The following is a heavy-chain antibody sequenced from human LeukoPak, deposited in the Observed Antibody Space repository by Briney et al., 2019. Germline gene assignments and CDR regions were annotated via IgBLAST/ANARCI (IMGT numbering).Heavy chain of an antibody. CDR1: GGSISSYY. D-gene: IGHD6-19*01. V-gene: IGHV4-59*01. Sequence: PSETLSLTCTVYGGSISSYYWSWIRQPPGKGLEWVGYIYYSGSTNYNPSLKSRVTISVDTSKNQFSLKLSSVTAADTAVYYCARDWDKIAVAALGGAFDIWGQGTMITVSS. CDR3: ARDWDKIAVAALGGAFDI. CDR2: IYYSGST. J-gene: IGHJ3*02.